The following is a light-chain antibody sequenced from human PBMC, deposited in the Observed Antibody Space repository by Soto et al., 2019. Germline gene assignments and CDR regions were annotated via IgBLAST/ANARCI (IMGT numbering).Light chain of an antibody. CDR1: SSNIGSNT. Sequence: QSVLTQPPSGSGTPGQRVTISCSGSSSNIGSNTVNWYQQLPGTAPKLLIYSNNQRPSGVPDRFSGSKSGTSASLAISGLQSEDEADYYCAAWDDSLNGDVVFGGGTKVTVL. CDR3: AAWDDSLNGDVV. CDR2: SNN. V-gene: IGLV1-44*01. J-gene: IGLJ2*01.